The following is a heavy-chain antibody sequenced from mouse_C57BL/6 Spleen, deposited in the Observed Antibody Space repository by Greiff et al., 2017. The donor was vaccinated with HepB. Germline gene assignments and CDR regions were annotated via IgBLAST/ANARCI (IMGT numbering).Heavy chain of an antibody. Sequence: QVQLQQSGAELVRPGTSVKVSCKASGYAFTNYLIEWVKQRPGQGLEWIGVINPGSGGTNYNEKFKGKATLTADKSSSTAYMQLSSLTSEDSAVYFCASGYPLYAMDYWGQGTSVTVSS. J-gene: IGHJ4*01. D-gene: IGHD2-2*01. CDR1: GYAFTNYL. V-gene: IGHV1-54*01. CDR2: INPGSGGT. CDR3: ASGYPLYAMDY.